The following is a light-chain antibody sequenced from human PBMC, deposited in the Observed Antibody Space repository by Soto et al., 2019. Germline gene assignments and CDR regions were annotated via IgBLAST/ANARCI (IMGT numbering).Light chain of an antibody. Sequence: IVMTQSPATLSVSPWERATLSCRASQSVSSNLAWYHQTPGQAPRLLLYGASTRATGIPARFSGSGSGTEFTLTISSLQSEDFAVYYCQQYASSPRTFGQGTKVAIK. V-gene: IGKV3-15*01. J-gene: IGKJ1*01. CDR3: QQYASSPRT. CDR1: QSVSSN. CDR2: GAS.